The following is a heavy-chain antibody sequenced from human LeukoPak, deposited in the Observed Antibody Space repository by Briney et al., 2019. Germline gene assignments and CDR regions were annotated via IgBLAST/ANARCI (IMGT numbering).Heavy chain of an antibody. D-gene: IGHD2-2*01. CDR2: IYPGDSDT. CDR1: GYSFTSYW. V-gene: IGHV5-51*01. CDR3: ARVAVQDIVVVPAAMDY. J-gene: IGHJ4*02. Sequence: GESLQISCKGSGYSFTSYWIGWVRPMPGKGLEWMGIIYPGDSDTRYSPSFQGQVTISADQSISTAYLQWSSLKASDTAMYYCARVAVQDIVVVPAAMDYWGQGTLVTVSS.